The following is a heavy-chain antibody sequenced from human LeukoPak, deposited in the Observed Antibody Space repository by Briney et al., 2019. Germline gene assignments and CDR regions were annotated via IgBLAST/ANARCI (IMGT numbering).Heavy chain of an antibody. D-gene: IGHD4-17*01. J-gene: IGHJ6*03. CDR3: AREKGYDDYVGGDYYYYYMDV. CDR2: IASGRT. CDR1: DGSFSGYY. Sequence: SETLSLTCGVYDGSFSGYYWSWIRQPAGKGLEWIGRIASGRTNHNPTLKSRVTMSVDMSKNQVSLDLTSVTAADTAVYYCAREKGYDDYVGGDYYYYYMDVWGKGTTVTISS. V-gene: IGHV4-4*07.